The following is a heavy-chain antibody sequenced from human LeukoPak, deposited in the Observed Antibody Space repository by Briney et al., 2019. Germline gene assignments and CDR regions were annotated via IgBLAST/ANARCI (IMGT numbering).Heavy chain of an antibody. CDR3: AKEGGSSIWSGSHFDY. V-gene: IGHV3-30-3*01. Sequence: GGSLRLSCAASGFTFRNYAMHWVRQTPGKGLEWVTVISHDESNEYYADSVKGRFTISRDDSKNTLYLHMNSLRAEDTAVYYCAKEGGSSIWSGSHFDYWGQGTLVTVSS. J-gene: IGHJ4*02. D-gene: IGHD3-3*01. CDR2: ISHDESNE. CDR1: GFTFRNYA.